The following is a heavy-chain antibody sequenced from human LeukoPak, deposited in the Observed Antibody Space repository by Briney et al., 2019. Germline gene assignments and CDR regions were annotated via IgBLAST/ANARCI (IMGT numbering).Heavy chain of an antibody. V-gene: IGHV3-66*01. D-gene: IGHD6-13*01. CDR2: IYSGGST. CDR1: EFSVGSNY. CDR3: ARDPGIAAAGTVGYFDS. J-gene: IGHJ4*02. Sequence: GGSLRLSCAASEFSVGSNYMTWVRQAPGKGLEWVSLIYSGGSTYYADSVKGRFTISRDNSKNTLYLQMNSLRAEDTAVYYCARDPGIAAAGTVGYFDSWGQGILVTVSS.